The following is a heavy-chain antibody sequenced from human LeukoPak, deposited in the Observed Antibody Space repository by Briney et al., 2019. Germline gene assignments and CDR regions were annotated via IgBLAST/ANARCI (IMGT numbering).Heavy chain of an antibody. CDR3: ARRYSSPDAFDI. V-gene: IGHV4-4*02. J-gene: IGHJ3*02. CDR2: IYHSGST. Sequence: PSETLSLTCAVSGGSISSSNWWSWVRQPPGKGLEWIGEIYHSGSTNYNPSLKSRVTISVDTSKNQFSLKLSSVTAADTAVYYCARRYSSPDAFDIWGQGTMVTVSS. CDR1: GGSISSSNW. D-gene: IGHD6-13*01.